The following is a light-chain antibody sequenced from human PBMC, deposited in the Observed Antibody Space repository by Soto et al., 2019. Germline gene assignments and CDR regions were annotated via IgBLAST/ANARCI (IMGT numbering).Light chain of an antibody. Sequence: QSALTQPPSASGSPGQSVTISCTGTSSDVGGYNYVSWYRQHPGKAPKLMIYDVTKRPSGVPDRFSGSKSGNTASLTVAGLQADDEADYFCSSYAGSNNLVFGGGTKVTVL. CDR1: SSDVGGYNY. J-gene: IGLJ2*01. V-gene: IGLV2-8*01. CDR2: DVT. CDR3: SSYAGSNNLV.